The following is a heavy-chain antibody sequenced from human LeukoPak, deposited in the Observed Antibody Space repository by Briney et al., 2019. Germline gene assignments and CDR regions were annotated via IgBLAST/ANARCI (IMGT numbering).Heavy chain of an antibody. CDR2: ISSSSSYI. D-gene: IGHD4-17*01. CDR1: GFTFSSYS. CDR3: ARDKDYGDQVVEYFQH. V-gene: IGHV3-21*01. J-gene: IGHJ1*01. Sequence: GGSLRLSCAASGFTFSSYSMNWVRQAPGKGLEWVSSISSSSSYIYYADSVKGRFTISRDNAKNSLYLQMNSLRAEDTAVYYCARDKDYGDQVVEYFQHWGQGTLVTVSS.